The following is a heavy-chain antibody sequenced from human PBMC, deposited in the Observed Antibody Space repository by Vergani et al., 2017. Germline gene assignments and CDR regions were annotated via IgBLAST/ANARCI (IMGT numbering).Heavy chain of an antibody. Sequence: QVQLVESGGGVVQPRESLRLSCAASGVPFSTYGMNWVCQAPGKGLEWVAFIQKDGIDKFYADSVWGRFTISRDISKNTLYLEMNSLSAEDTTLYHCVKDHPVFDEWGRGTLVSVS. J-gene: IGHJ4*01. CDR1: GVPFSTYG. CDR2: IQKDGIDK. CDR3: VKDHPVFDE. V-gene: IGHV3-30*02.